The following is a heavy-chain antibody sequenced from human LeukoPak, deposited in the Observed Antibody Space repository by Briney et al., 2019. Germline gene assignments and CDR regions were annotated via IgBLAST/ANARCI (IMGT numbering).Heavy chain of an antibody. CDR2: IHHRGDS. D-gene: IGHD6-6*01. CDR1: GGSFSGYY. CDR3: ARQSIY. Sequence: RPSETLSLTCAVYGGSFSGYYWSWIRQPPGKGLEWIGEIHHRGDSNYTPSLKSRVTISIDTSKNQFSLKLSSVTAADTAVYYCARQSIYWGQGTLVTVSS. V-gene: IGHV4-34*01. J-gene: IGHJ4*02.